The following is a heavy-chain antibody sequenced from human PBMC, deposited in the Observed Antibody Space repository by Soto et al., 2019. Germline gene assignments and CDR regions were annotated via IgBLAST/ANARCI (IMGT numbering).Heavy chain of an antibody. CDR3: ARDRADQEIAADPYFDS. J-gene: IGHJ4*02. V-gene: IGHV1-2*02. CDR1: GYTFTGYY. Sequence: QVQLVQSGAEVKKPGASVKVSCTASGYTFTGYYIHWVRQAPGQGLEWMGWINPKSGGTSYAQKFQGGVTMTRDTSISTAYMELRRLRSDDTAVYYCARDRADQEIAADPYFDSWGQGTLVTVSS. D-gene: IGHD6-25*01. CDR2: INPKSGGT.